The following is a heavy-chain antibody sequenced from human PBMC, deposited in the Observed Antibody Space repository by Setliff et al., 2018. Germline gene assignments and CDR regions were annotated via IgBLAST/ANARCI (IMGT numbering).Heavy chain of an antibody. D-gene: IGHD6-19*01. CDR3: ATKAVAGT. J-gene: IGHJ4*02. Sequence: GGSLRLSCATSGFTFSDYYMSWIRQTPGKGLEWVAYISSSGSLIYYPDSVKGRFTISRDNAKKSGDLQMNSLRAEDTAVYYCATKAVAGTGGQGTLVTVSS. CDR1: GFTFSDYY. V-gene: IGHV3-11*01. CDR2: ISSSGSLI.